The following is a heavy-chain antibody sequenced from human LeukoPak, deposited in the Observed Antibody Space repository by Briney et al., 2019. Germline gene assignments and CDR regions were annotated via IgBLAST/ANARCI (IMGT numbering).Heavy chain of an antibody. CDR3: ARDKMRIVGATSAFDI. V-gene: IGHV3-7*01. CDR1: GFTFSSYW. CDR2: IKQDGSEK. Sequence: TGGSLRLSCAASGFTFSSYWMSWVRQAPGKGLEWVANIKQDGSEKYYVDSVKGRFTISRDNAKNSLYLQMNGLRAEDTAVYYCARDKMRIVGATSAFDIWGQGTMDTVSS. J-gene: IGHJ3*02. D-gene: IGHD1-26*01.